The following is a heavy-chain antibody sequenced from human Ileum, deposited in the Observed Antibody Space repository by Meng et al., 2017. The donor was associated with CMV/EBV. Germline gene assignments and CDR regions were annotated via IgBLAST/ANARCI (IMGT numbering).Heavy chain of an antibody. CDR2: INYSGST. CDR1: GVSLSGYY. D-gene: IGHD3-3*01. J-gene: IGHJ5*02. CDR3: ARVSGLRSGDA. Sequence: GSLRLSCAVYGVSLSGYYWSWIRQPPGKGLEVIGEINYSGSTTYNPSLKSRLSISRDTSKNQFALQLNSVTAADTAVYYCARVSGLRSGDAWGQGTLVTVSS. V-gene: IGHV4-34*01.